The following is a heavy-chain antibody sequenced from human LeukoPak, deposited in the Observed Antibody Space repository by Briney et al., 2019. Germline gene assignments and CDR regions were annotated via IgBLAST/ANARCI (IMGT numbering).Heavy chain of an antibody. CDR1: GGSISSYY. Sequence: SETLSLTCTVSGGSISSYYWSWIRQPPGKGLEWIGYIYYSGSTNYNPSLKSRVTISVDTSKNQFSLKLSSVTAADTAVYYCARAGDTSIAAAGTWSYWGQGTLVTVSS. D-gene: IGHD6-13*01. J-gene: IGHJ4*02. CDR2: IYYSGST. V-gene: IGHV4-59*01. CDR3: ARAGDTSIAAAGTWSY.